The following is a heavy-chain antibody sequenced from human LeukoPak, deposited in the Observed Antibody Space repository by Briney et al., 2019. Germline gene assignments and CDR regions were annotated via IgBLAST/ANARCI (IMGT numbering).Heavy chain of an antibody. Sequence: SETLSLTCTVSGYSISSNYYWGWIRQPPGKGLEWIGSIYHSGSIYYNPSLKSRVTISVDTSKNQFSLKLSSVTAADTAVYYCARVLQAGTIPILSYYYYMDVWGKGTTVTISS. D-gene: IGHD6-19*01. V-gene: IGHV4-38-2*02. CDR1: GYSISSNYY. CDR3: ARVLQAGTIPILSYYYYMDV. CDR2: IYHSGSI. J-gene: IGHJ6*03.